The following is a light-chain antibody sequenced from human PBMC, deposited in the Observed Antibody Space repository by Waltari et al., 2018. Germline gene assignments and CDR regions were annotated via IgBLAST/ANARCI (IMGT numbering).Light chain of an antibody. J-gene: IGKJ1*01. CDR3: QKYNSAPRT. Sequence: DIQMTQSPSSLSASVGDRVTITCRASQGIGNYLAWYQQKPGKVPKLLIYAAFTLQSWVPSRFSGSGSGTDFILTISSLQPEDVATYYCQKYNSAPRTFGQGTKVEIK. V-gene: IGKV1-27*01. CDR1: QGIGNY. CDR2: AAF.